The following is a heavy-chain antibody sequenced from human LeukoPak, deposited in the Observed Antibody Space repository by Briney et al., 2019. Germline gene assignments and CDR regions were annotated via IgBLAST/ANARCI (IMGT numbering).Heavy chain of an antibody. D-gene: IGHD4-11*01. V-gene: IGHV3-30*18. CDR2: ISYDGSNK. Sequence: GGSLRLSCAASGFTFSSYGMHWVRQAPGKGLEWVAVISYDGSNKYYADSVKGRFTISRDNSKNTLYLQMNSLRAEDTAVYYCAKGRTTVKLNWFDPWGQGTLVTVSS. CDR1: GFTFSSYG. CDR3: AKGRTTVKLNWFDP. J-gene: IGHJ5*02.